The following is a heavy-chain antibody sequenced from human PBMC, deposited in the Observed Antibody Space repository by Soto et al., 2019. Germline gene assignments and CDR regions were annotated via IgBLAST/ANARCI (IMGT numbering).Heavy chain of an antibody. CDR2: IYHSGST. V-gene: IGHV4-30-2*01. CDR3: AGSGYYHNIGMAV. Sequence: QLQLPESGSGLVKPSQTLSLTCAVSGGSISSGGYSWSWIMQPPGKGLEWIGYIYHSGSTYYNPSLTSRVTISVDRSKNQFSLKLSSVTAADTAVSYCAGSGYYHNIGMAVWGQGTTVTVSS. J-gene: IGHJ6*02. CDR1: GGSISSGGYS. D-gene: IGHD3-3*01.